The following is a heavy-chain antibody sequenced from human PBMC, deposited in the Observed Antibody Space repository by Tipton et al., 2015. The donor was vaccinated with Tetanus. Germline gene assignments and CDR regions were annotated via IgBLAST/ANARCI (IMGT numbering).Heavy chain of an antibody. CDR3: ARVPYYYERGPFDY. D-gene: IGHD3-10*02. J-gene: IGHJ4*02. CDR1: GGTISSYA. CDR2: IIPIFGTA. Sequence: QVQLVQSGAEVKKPGSSVKVSCKASGGTISSYAISWVRQAPGQGLEWMGGIIPIFGTANYAQKFQGRVTITADESTSIAYMELGSLRSEDTAVYYCARVPYYYERGPFDYWDQGTLVTVSS. V-gene: IGHV1-69*01.